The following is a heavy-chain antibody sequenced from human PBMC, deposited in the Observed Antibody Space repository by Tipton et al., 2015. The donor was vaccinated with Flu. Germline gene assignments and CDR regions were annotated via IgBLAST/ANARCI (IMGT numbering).Heavy chain of an antibody. CDR1: GGSISSSSYY. V-gene: IGHV4-39*01. Sequence: TLSLTCTVSGGSISSSSYYWGWIRQPPGKGLAWIGSIYYSGSTYYNPSLKSRVTISVDTSKNQFSLKLSSVTAADTAVYYCATKVVSYCSGGSCYSYYFDYWGQGTLVTVSS. CDR2: IYYSGST. J-gene: IGHJ4*02. D-gene: IGHD2-15*01. CDR3: ATKVVSYCSGGSCYSYYFDY.